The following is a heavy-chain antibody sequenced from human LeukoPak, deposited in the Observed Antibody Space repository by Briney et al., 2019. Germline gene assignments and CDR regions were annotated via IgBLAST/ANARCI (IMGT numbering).Heavy chain of an antibody. CDR1: GGSFSDYY. V-gene: IGHV4-34*01. CDR3: ARVGRSLPFDY. CDR2: IYHSGST. D-gene: IGHD1-26*01. Sequence: SETLSLTCTVYGGSFSDYYWTWIRQPPGKGLEWIGSIYHSGSTYYNPSLKSRVTISVDTSKNQFSLKLSSVTAADTAVYYCARVGRSLPFDYWGQGTLVTVSS. J-gene: IGHJ4*02.